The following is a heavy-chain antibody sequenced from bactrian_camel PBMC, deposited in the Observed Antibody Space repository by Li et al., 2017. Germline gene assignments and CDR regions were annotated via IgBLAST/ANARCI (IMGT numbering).Heavy chain of an antibody. CDR3: AGTSWGAGTSWGRNCGSTEFNF. V-gene: IGHV3S55*01. CDR1: GYTSSSYC. CDR2: IDSGGRT. J-gene: IGHJ4*01. Sequence: QVQLVESGGGSVQAGGSLRLSCAASGYTSSSYCMGWFRQAPGKEREGVAGIDSGGRTSYTDSVKGRFTISKDNAKITLDLQMNSLKPEDAAMYYCAGTSWGAGTSWGRNCGSTEFNFWGQGTQVTVS. D-gene: IGHD5*01.